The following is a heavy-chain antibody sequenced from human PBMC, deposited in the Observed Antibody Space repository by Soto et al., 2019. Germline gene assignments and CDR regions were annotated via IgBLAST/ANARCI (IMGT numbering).Heavy chain of an antibody. CDR2: INHSGST. D-gene: IGHD5-18*01. Sequence: SETLSLTCAVYGGSFSDYYWSWIRQPPGEGLEWIGEINHSGSTNYNPSPMSRVTMSVDTSKNQFSLKLTSVTAADTAVYYCGRSISQRDDTAMVKVSWDFDYWGQGTLVTVSS. CDR1: GGSFSDYY. CDR3: GRSISQRDDTAMVKVSWDFDY. J-gene: IGHJ4*02. V-gene: IGHV4-34*01.